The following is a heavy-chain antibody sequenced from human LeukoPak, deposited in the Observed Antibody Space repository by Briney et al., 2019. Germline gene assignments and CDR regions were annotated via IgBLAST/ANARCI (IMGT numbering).Heavy chain of an antibody. Sequence: PGGSLRLSCAASGFTFSSYAMSWVRQAPGKGLEWVSAISGSGGSTYCADSVKGRFTISRDNSKNTLYLQMNSLRAEDTAVYYCAKSQAPMKIGEFSPWGQGTLVTVSS. CDR3: AKSQAPMKIGEFSP. V-gene: IGHV3-23*01. D-gene: IGHD3-10*01. J-gene: IGHJ5*02. CDR1: GFTFSSYA. CDR2: ISGSGGST.